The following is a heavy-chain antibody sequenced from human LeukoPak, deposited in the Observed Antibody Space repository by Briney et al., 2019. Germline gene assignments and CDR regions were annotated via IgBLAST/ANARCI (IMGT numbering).Heavy chain of an antibody. J-gene: IGHJ4*02. Sequence: SETLSLTCAVHGGSFSGYYWSWIRQPPGKGLEWIGYIYHSGSTNYNPSLKSRVTISVDTSKNQFSLKLSSVTAADTAVYYCARGGGYASPIGYWGQGALVTVSS. CDR3: ARGGGYASPIGY. D-gene: IGHD5-12*01. V-gene: IGHV4-59*01. CDR2: IYHSGST. CDR1: GGSFSGYY.